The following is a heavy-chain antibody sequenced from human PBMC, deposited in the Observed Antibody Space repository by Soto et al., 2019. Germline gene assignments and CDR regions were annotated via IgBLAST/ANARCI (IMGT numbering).Heavy chain of an antibody. D-gene: IGHD3-3*01. V-gene: IGHV3-9*01. CDR2: ISWNSGSV. CDR3: AKGMYYDFWSAFEPSDAFDI. Sequence: GGSLRLSCAASGFTFDDYAMHWVRQAPGKGLEWVSSISWNSGSVGSADSVKGRFTISRDNAKNSLYLQMNSLRAEDTALYYCAKGMYYDFWSAFEPSDAFDIWGQGTMVTVSS. CDR1: GFTFDDYA. J-gene: IGHJ3*02.